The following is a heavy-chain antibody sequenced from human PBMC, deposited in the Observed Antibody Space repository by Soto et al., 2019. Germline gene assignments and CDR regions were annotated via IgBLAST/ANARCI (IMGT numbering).Heavy chain of an antibody. J-gene: IGHJ4*02. CDR3: VRGPAGSGWSYDY. D-gene: IGHD6-19*01. CDR1: GGSFSNNF. CDR2: INHSGST. Sequence: SETLSLTCAVYGGSFSNNFWSWIRQTPGKGLEWIGEINHSGSTKYNPSLKSRVTISKDMSRNQFSLRMSSVTAADTALYYCVRGPAGSGWSYDYWGQGTLVTVSS. V-gene: IGHV4-34*01.